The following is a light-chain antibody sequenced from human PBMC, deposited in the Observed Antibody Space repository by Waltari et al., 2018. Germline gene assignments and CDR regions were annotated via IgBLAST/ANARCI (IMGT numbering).Light chain of an antibody. J-gene: IGLJ3*02. CDR3: ASWDDSLKGHWV. Sequence: QSVLTQPPSASGPPGQRVTISCSGSASNIGGNLVNWYRQLPGKAPKLPIYRRGQRPSGGPDRFSASKTGTSASLAISGLQSEDEADYFCASWDDSLKGHWVFGGGTKVTVL. CDR1: ASNIGGNL. V-gene: IGLV1-44*01. CDR2: RRG.